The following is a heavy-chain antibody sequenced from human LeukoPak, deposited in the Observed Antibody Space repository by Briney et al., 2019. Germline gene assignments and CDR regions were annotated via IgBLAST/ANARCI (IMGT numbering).Heavy chain of an antibody. V-gene: IGHV3-15*07. Sequence: GGSLSLSCAASGFTFSNAWMNWVRQAPGKGLEWVGRIKSKTDGGTTDYAAPVKGRFTISRDDSKNTLYLQMNSLKTEDTAVYYCTTDPGYYYDSSGYPNWFDPWGQGTLVTVSS. D-gene: IGHD3-22*01. CDR3: TTDPGYYYDSSGYPNWFDP. CDR2: IKSKTDGGTT. CDR1: GFTFSNAW. J-gene: IGHJ5*02.